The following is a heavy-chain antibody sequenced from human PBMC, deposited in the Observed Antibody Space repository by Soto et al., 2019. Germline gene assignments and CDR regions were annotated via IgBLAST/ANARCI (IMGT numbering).Heavy chain of an antibody. V-gene: IGHV4-31*03. CDR2: VYYSGSS. D-gene: IGHD2-2*01. Sequence: LSLTFTVSGDSISGGASFWSWIRQPPGKGLEWIANVYYSGSSYYNPSLKSRLTISVDTTKNQFSLQLKSMTAADTAVYYCAKLSCTSTTCYFPGWFDPWGQGTLVTVSS. CDR3: AKLSCTSTTCYFPGWFDP. J-gene: IGHJ5*02. CDR1: GDSISGGASF.